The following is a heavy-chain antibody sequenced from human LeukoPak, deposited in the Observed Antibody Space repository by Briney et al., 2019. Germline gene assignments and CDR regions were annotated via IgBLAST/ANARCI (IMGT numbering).Heavy chain of an antibody. D-gene: IGHD6-19*01. CDR1: GFTFSSYA. CDR3: ARDSVSSGWSDSDC. Sequence: GGSLRLSCVASGFTFSSYAMHWVRQAPGKGLEYVSGIYGNGAGTNYANAVKGRFTISRDNSKNTLYLQMGSLRPEDMAVYYCARDSVSSGWSDSDCWGQGTLVTVSS. V-gene: IGHV3-64*01. J-gene: IGHJ4*02. CDR2: IYGNGAGT.